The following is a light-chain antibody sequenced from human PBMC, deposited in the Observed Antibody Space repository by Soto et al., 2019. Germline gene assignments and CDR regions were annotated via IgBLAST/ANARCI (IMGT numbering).Light chain of an antibody. Sequence: QLTQSPSSLSPSLGDRATLTCMASQGISSYLAWYQQKPGNDPHLLLHTASTLQSAVPSRFSGSGSGTDFTFTISSLQPEDIATYYCQQYYNLALTFGGGTKVDIK. CDR2: TAS. J-gene: IGKJ4*01. V-gene: IGKV1-9*01. CDR1: QGISSY. CDR3: QQYYNLALT.